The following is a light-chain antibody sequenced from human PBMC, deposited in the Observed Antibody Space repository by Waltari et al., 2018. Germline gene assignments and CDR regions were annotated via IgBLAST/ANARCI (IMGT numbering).Light chain of an antibody. Sequence: DIQMTQSPSSLSASVGDRVTITCRASQSISSHLNWYQQKPGKAPKLLIYAASSLQSGVPSRFSGSGSGTDFTLTISSLKPDDFATYYCQQSYSTPQSTFGQGTKLEIK. CDR3: QQSYSTPQST. V-gene: IGKV1-39*01. CDR2: AAS. CDR1: QSISSH. J-gene: IGKJ2*02.